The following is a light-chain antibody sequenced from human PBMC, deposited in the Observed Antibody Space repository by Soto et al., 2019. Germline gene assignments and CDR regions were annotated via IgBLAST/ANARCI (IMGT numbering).Light chain of an antibody. CDR3: KQYNNWPPWT. J-gene: IGKJ1*01. V-gene: IGKV3-15*01. CDR2: GAS. Sequence: EIVMTQSPATLSVSPGERATLSCRASQSVSSNLAWYQQKPGQAPRLLIYGASTRATGIPARISSSGSGTDFTITISNLQSEDFAVYYCKQYNNWPPWTVGQGTKVEIK. CDR1: QSVSSN.